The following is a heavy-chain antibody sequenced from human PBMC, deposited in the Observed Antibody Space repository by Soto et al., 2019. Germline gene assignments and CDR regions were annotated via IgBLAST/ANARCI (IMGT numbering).Heavy chain of an antibody. V-gene: IGHV1-46*03. D-gene: IGHD2-15*01. CDR1: GYSFTTYY. J-gene: IGHJ4*02. CDR3: ARELPPGGPFDY. CDR2: ISPGGTTT. Sequence: QVQLLQSGAEVRKPGASVKLSCRASGYSFTTYYIHWVRQAPGQGLEWMAIISPGGTTTNYAHDVQGRITVSRDVSTSNVHMAVSSLRDDDTAVYFWARELPPGGPFDYWGQGSLVTVSS.